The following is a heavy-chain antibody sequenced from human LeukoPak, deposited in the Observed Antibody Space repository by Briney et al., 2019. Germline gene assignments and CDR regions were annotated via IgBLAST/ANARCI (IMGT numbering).Heavy chain of an antibody. Sequence: PGGSLRLSCAASGFTFSSYSMNWVRQAPGKGLEWVSSISSSSSYIYYADSVKGRFTISRDNAKNSLYLQMNSLRVEDTAVYYCARDERGNGWSFYWGQGTLVTVSS. CDR2: ISSSSSYI. CDR1: GFTFSSYS. J-gene: IGHJ4*02. D-gene: IGHD6-19*01. V-gene: IGHV3-21*01. CDR3: ARDERGNGWSFY.